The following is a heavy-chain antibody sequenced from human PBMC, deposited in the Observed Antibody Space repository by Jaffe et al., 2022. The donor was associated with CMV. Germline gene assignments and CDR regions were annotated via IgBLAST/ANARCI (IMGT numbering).Heavy chain of an antibody. D-gene: IGHD1-7*01. V-gene: IGHV4-34*01. CDR2: INHSGST. CDR3: ARGLPNNWNYLYYYYYYMDV. J-gene: IGHJ6*03. CDR1: GGSFSGYY. Sequence: QVQLQQWGAGLLKPSETLSLTCAVYGGSFSGYYWSWIRQPPGKGLEWIGEINHSGSTNYNPSLKSRVTISVDTSKNQFSLKLSSVTAADTAVYYCARGLPNNWNYLYYYYYYMDVWGKGTTVTVSS.